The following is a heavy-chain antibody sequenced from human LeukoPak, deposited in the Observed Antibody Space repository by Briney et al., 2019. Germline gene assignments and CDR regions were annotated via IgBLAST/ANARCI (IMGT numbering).Heavy chain of an antibody. CDR2: ISSSGSTI. D-gene: IGHD4-17*01. Sequence: GGSLRLSCAASGFTFRSYEMYWVRQAPGKGLEWLSYISSSGSTIYYADSVKGRFTISRDNAKNSLYLQMNSLRVEGTAVYYCTRTTVTINAFDPWGQGTLVTVSS. J-gene: IGHJ5*02. CDR1: GFTFRSYE. V-gene: IGHV3-48*03. CDR3: TRTTVTINAFDP.